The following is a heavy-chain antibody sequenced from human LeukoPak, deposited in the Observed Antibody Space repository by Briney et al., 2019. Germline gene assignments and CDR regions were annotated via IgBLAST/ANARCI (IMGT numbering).Heavy chain of an antibody. D-gene: IGHD6-13*01. CDR1: GFSFSTYW. Sequence: GGSLRLSCAASGFSFSTYWIHWVRQAPGKGLVWVSRINTDGGIITYADSVKGRFTIPRDNAKNTVYLQMNNLRAEDTAVYYCVAGIGDYWGQGTLVTVSS. J-gene: IGHJ4*02. CDR2: INTDGGII. V-gene: IGHV3-74*03. CDR3: VAGIGDY.